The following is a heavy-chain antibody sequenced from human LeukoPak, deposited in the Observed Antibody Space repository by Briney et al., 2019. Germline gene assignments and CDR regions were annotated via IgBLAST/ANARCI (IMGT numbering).Heavy chain of an antibody. CDR1: GFTVSSNY. CDR3: ARAPYSWNYG. V-gene: IGHV3-66*01. D-gene: IGHD1-7*01. J-gene: IGHJ4*02. Sequence: GGSLRLSCAASGFTVSSNYMSWARQAPGKGLEWVSVIYTSGSTYYADSVKGRFTMYRDHSKNTVYLQMNSLRAEDTAVYYCARAPYSWNYGWGQGTLVTVSS. CDR2: IYTSGST.